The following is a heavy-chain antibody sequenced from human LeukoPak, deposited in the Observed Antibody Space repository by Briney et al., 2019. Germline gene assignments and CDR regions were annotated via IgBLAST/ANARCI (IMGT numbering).Heavy chain of an antibody. CDR2: IIPIFGTA. CDR3: ARDSGTAHYMGKLDY. Sequence: SVKVSCKASGGTFSSYAISWVRRAPGQGLEWMGGIIPIFGTANYAQKFHGRGTITTGESTSTAYMELSSLRSEDTAVYSCARDSGTAHYMGKLDYWGQGTLVTVS. J-gene: IGHJ4*02. CDR1: GGTFSSYA. D-gene: IGHD1-26*01. V-gene: IGHV1-69*05.